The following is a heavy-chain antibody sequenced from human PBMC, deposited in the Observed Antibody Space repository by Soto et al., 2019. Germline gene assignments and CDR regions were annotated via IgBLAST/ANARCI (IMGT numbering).Heavy chain of an antibody. J-gene: IGHJ5*02. V-gene: IGHV1-69*08. Sequence: QVQLVQSGAEVKKPGSSVKVSCKASGGTFSSYTISWVRPAPGQGLEWMGRIIPILGIANYAQKFHGRVTITADKSTSTGYMERSSGRYDDTAVYYGARDLCSSASCFRSCFAHWGQGTLVTVSS. CDR3: ARDLCSSASCFRSCFAH. D-gene: IGHD2-15*01. CDR1: GGTFSSYT. CDR2: IIPILGIA.